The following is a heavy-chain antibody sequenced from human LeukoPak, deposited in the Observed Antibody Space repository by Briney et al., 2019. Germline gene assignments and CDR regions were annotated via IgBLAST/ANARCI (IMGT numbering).Heavy chain of an antibody. Sequence: GGSLRLSCAASGFTFSSYWMSWVRQAPGKGLEWLANIKQDGSEKYYVDSVKGRFTISRDNAKNSLYLQMNSLRAEDTAVYYCARGRIAAAGTWFDPWGQGTLVTVSS. J-gene: IGHJ5*02. V-gene: IGHV3-7*03. D-gene: IGHD6-13*01. CDR3: ARGRIAAAGTWFDP. CDR1: GFTFSSYW. CDR2: IKQDGSEK.